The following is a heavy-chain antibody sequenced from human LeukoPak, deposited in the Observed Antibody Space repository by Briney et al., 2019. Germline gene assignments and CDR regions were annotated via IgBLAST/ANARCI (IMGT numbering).Heavy chain of an antibody. J-gene: IGHJ6*02. CDR2: IYYSGST. CDR3: ARHLSLVGDYYYYGIDV. CDR1: SGSISSYY. Sequence: TSETLSLTCTVSSGSISSYYWSWIRQPPGKGLEWIGYIYYSGSTNYSPSLKSRVTISVDTSKNQFSLKLSSVTAADTAVYYCARHLSLVGDYYYYGIDVWGHGTTVTVSS. D-gene: IGHD2-15*01. V-gene: IGHV4-59*08.